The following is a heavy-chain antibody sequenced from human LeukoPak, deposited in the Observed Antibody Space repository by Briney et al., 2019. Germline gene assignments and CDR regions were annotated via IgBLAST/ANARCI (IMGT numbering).Heavy chain of an antibody. CDR3: ARDPNSAL. CDR2: VHTTGST. CDR1: GGSISSSY. V-gene: IGHV4-4*07. J-gene: IGHJ4*02. D-gene: IGHD4-23*01. Sequence: KASETLSLTCTVSGGSISSSYWSWVRQPAGKRLEWIGRVHTTGSTNYNPSFMSRVTMSIDTSKTQFSLKLTSVTAADTAVYYCARDPNSALWGQGILVTVSS.